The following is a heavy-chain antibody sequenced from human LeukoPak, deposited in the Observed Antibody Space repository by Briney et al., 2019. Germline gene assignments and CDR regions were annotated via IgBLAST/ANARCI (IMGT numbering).Heavy chain of an antibody. Sequence: PSESLSLTCTVSGGSFSSGNSPWGWLRQPPGKGLEWIGRFYSTGTTYYNPSLRSRVTISVDTSNNYLSLKLDSVTAADTAVYFGARQFMVRGVIITRTFDLWGQGTLVTVSS. CDR2: FYSTGTT. V-gene: IGHV4-39*02. J-gene: IGHJ4*02. CDR1: GGSFSSGNSP. CDR3: ARQFMVRGVIITRTFDL. D-gene: IGHD3-10*01.